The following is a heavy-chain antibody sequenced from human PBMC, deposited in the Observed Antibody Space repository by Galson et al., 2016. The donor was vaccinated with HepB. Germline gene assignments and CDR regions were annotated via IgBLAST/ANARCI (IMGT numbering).Heavy chain of an antibody. CDR3: AKVYCGSTRCYASNWFDL. D-gene: IGHD2-2*01. CDR1: GFSISDFA. V-gene: IGHV3-23*01. J-gene: IGHJ5*02. CDR2: VSGAGDHT. Sequence: SLRLSCAASGFSISDFAMSWVRQAPGKGLEWVSAVSGAGDHTYYADSVKGRFTTPRDTSNNTLSLQMNSLRAEDTALYYCAKVYCGSTRCYASNWFDLWGLGTLVTVSS.